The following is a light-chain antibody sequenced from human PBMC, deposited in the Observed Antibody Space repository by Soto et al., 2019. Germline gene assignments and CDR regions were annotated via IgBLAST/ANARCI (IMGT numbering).Light chain of an antibody. CDR3: QQYGSSPIT. CDR1: QSVNSNY. Sequence: EIVMTQSPATLSVSPGARATLSCRASQSVNSNYLAWYQQKPGQAPRLLIYGASSRATGIPDRFSGSGSGTDFTLTISRLEPEDFAVYYCQQYGSSPITFGQGTRLEIK. J-gene: IGKJ5*01. CDR2: GAS. V-gene: IGKV3-20*01.